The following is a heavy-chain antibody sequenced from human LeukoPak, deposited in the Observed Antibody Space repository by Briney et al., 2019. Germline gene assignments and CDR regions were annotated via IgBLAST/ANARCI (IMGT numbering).Heavy chain of an antibody. J-gene: IGHJ4*02. CDR3: ATIQLWFAGTPD. CDR2: LYYGGNT. V-gene: IGHV4-39*01. D-gene: IGHD5-18*01. Sequence: SETLSLTCTVSGGSISRTNYYWGWIRQPPGKGLEWIGSLYYGGNTHYNPSLKSRVSISVDTSKNQFSLRLTSVTAADTAMYYCATIQLWFAGTPDWGQGTLVIVSS. CDR1: GGSISRTNYY.